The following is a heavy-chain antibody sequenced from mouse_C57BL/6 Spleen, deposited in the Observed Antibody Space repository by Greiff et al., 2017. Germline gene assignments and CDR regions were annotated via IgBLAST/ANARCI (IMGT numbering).Heavy chain of an antibody. Sequence: EVQLQQSVAELVRPGASVKLSCTASGFNITNTYMHWVKQRPEQGLEWIGRIDPANGNTKYAPKFQGKATITADTSSNPAYLQLSSLTSEDTAIYYGARDYYSNYVRYFDDWGQGTTLTVSS. CDR2: IDPANGNT. D-gene: IGHD2-5*01. J-gene: IGHJ2*01. V-gene: IGHV14-3*01. CDR1: GFNITNTY. CDR3: ARDYYSNYVRYFDD.